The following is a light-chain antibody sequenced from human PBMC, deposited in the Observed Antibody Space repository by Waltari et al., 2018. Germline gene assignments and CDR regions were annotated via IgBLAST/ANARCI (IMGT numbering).Light chain of an antibody. V-gene: IGLV1-51*01. J-gene: IGLJ2*01. CDR1: SSNIDQTY. CDR2: DSY. Sequence: QSVLTQPPSVSAAPGQKVTISCSGSSSNIDQTYVSWYQQVPGTAPKLLIYDSYQRPSGIPDRFSGSKSGTSASLVITGLQIGDEADYYCGTWDSSLSAGVFGGGTKLTVL. CDR3: GTWDSSLSAGV.